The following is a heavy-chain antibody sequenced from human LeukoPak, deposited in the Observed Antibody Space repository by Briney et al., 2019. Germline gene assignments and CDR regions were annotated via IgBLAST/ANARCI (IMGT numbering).Heavy chain of an antibody. V-gene: IGHV1-3*01. CDR3: ARLAYCSGGSCYSKGVNH. Sequence: GASVKVSCKASGYTFTSCAMHWVRQAPGQRLEWMGWINAGNGNTKYSQEFQGRVTITRDTSASTAYMELSSLRSEDTAVYYCARLAYCSGGSCYSKGVNHWGQRTLVTVSS. J-gene: IGHJ5*02. CDR2: INAGNGNT. CDR1: GYTFTSCA. D-gene: IGHD2-15*01.